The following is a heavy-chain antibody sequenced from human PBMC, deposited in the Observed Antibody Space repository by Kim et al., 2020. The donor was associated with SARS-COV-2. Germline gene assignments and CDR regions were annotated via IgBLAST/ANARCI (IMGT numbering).Heavy chain of an antibody. CDR1: GFTFGDYA. CDR2: IRSKAYGGTT. J-gene: IGHJ4*02. V-gene: IGHV3-49*03. D-gene: IGHD3-22*01. Sequence: GGSLRLSCTASGFTFGDYAMSWFRQAPGKGLEWVGFIRSKAYGGTTEYAASVKGRFTISRDDSKSIAYLQMNSLKTEDTAVYYCYLYYYDSSGYFYFDYWGQGTLVTVSS. CDR3: YLYYYDSSGYFYFDY.